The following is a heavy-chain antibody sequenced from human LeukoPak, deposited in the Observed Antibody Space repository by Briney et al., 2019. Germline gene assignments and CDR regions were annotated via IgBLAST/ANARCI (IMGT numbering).Heavy chain of an antibody. CDR1: GGPISSYY. D-gene: IGHD5-18*01. Sequence: PSEPLSLTCTVSGGPISSYYWRCIRPPPGKGLEGIGYIYYSGSTNYNPSLKSRVTISVDTSKNQLSLELSSVTAADTAVYYCARGGYSYGYSYWGQGTLVTVAS. J-gene: IGHJ4*02. V-gene: IGHV4-59*01. CDR2: IYYSGST. CDR3: ARGGYSYGYSY.